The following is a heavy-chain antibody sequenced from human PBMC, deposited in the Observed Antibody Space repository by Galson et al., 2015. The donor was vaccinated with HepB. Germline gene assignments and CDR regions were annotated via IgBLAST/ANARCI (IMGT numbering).Heavy chain of an antibody. CDR2: ISANNGDT. V-gene: IGHV1-18*04. CDR3: ARDRDYRFDY. J-gene: IGHJ4*02. Sequence: SVKVSCTASGYTFTTNGISWVRQAPGQGLEWMGWISANNGDTRYAQNLQGRVTLTRDTSTSTAYLELRSLRSDATATYYCARDRDYRFDYWGQGTLGTVSS. CDR1: GYTFTTNG. D-gene: IGHD4/OR15-4a*01.